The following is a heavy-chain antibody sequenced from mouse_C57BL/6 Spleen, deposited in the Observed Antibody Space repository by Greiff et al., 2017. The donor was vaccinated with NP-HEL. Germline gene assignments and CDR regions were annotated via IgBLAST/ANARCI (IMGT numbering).Heavy chain of an antibody. V-gene: IGHV5-6*01. J-gene: IGHJ4*01. D-gene: IGHD4-1*01. CDR1: GFTFSSYG. CDR3: ARSGAGTRAMDY. CDR2: ISSGGSYT. Sequence: EVKLVESGGDLVKPGGSLKLSCAASGFTFSSYGMSWVRQTPDKRLEWVATISSGGSYTYYPDSVKGRFTISRDNAKNTLYLQMSSLKSEDTAMYYCARSGAGTRAMDYWGQGTSVTVSS.